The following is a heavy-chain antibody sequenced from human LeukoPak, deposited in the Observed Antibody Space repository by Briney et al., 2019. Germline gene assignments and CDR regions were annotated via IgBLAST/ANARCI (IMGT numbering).Heavy chain of an antibody. Sequence: ASVKVSCKASGYTFTGYYMHWVRQAPGQGLEWMGWINPNSGGTNYAQKFQGWVTMTRDTSISTAYMELSSLRFEDTAVYYCARDRLPYRSSWSLNYWGQGTLVTVSS. J-gene: IGHJ4*02. V-gene: IGHV1-2*04. CDR2: INPNSGGT. CDR3: ARDRLPYRSSWSLNY. D-gene: IGHD6-13*01. CDR1: GYTFTGYY.